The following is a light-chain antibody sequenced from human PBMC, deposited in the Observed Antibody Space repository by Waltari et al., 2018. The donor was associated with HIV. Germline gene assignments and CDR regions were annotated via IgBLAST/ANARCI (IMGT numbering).Light chain of an antibody. CDR2: DVN. J-gene: IGLJ1*01. Sequence: QSALTQPHSVSGSPGPSLTISCTGTSSYVDTFDSWYQQHPGKAPQVIIFDVNNRPSWFPDRFSGSKSGNTASLTSSGLQAEDEADYHCCSHAGNFIFVFGTGTKVTVL. CDR3: CSHAGNFIFV. CDR1: SSYVDTF. V-gene: IGLV2-11*01.